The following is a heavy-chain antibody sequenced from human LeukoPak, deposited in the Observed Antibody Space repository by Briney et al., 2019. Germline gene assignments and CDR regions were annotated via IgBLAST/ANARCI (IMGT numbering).Heavy chain of an antibody. J-gene: IGHJ4*02. D-gene: IGHD5-12*01. CDR1: GFTFSSYE. V-gene: IGHV3-48*03. CDR3: AREFWGSGYDPIDY. Sequence: GGSLRLSCAASGFTFSSYEMNWVRQAPGKGLEWISYISSSDNTIYYADSVKGRFTISRDNPKSSLYLQMNNLRAEDTAVYYCAREFWGSGYDPIDYWGQGTLVTVSS. CDR2: ISSSDNTI.